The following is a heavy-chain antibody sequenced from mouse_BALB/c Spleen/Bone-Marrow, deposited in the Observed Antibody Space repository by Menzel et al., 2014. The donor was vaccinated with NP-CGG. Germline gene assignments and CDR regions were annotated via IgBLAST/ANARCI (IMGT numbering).Heavy chain of an antibody. J-gene: IGHJ2*01. CDR2: IYPGGGYT. CDR1: GYTFTNYW. CDR3: ARREDGLDY. Sequence: QVQLKQSGAGLVRPGTSVKMSCKAAGYTFTNYWIGWVKQRLGHGLEWIGDIYPGGGYTNYNEKFKGKATLTADTSSSTAYMQLSSLTSEDSAIYYCARREDGLDYWGQGTTLTVSS. D-gene: IGHD2-3*01. V-gene: IGHV1-63*02.